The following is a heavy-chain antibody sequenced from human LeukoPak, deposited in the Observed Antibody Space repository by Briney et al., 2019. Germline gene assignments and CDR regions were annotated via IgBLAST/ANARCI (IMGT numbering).Heavy chain of an antibody. CDR3: ARVHYYDSSDAFDI. V-gene: IGHV1-2*02. CDR1: GYTFTGYY. CDR2: INPNSGGT. Sequence: ASVKVSCKASGYTFTGYYMHWVRQAPGQGLEWMGWINPNSGGTNYAQKFQGRVTMTRDTSISTAYMELSRLRSDDTAVYYCARVHYYDSSDAFDIWGQGTMVTVSS. J-gene: IGHJ3*02. D-gene: IGHD3-22*01.